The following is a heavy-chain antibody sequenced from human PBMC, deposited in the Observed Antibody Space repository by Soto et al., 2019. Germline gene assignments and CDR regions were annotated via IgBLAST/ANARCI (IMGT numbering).Heavy chain of an antibody. CDR2: IHYSGST. CDR1: GDSITSYY. CDR3: ARARYQLLHPYYYGMDV. J-gene: IGHJ6*02. D-gene: IGHD2-2*01. V-gene: IGHV4-59*01. Sequence: PSETLSLTCTVSGDSITSYYWSWIRQPPGKGLEWIGYIHYSGSTNYNPSLKSRVTISVDTSRNQVSLKFSSVTAADSAVYFCARARYQLLHPYYYGMDVWGQGTTVTVSS.